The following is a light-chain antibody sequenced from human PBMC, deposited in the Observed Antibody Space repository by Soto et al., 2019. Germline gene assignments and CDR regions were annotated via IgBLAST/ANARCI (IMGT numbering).Light chain of an antibody. CDR2: DDN. J-gene: IGLJ2*01. CDR3: ATWDRILRVVV. V-gene: IGLV1-51*01. Sequence: QSVLTQPPSVSAVPGQKVSISCSGSGSNIGSYSVSWYQPLPGTAPKLLIYDDNKRPSGVPDRFSGSKSGTSATLGITGLQTGDEADYYCATWDRILRVVVFGGGTKVTVL. CDR1: GSNIGSYS.